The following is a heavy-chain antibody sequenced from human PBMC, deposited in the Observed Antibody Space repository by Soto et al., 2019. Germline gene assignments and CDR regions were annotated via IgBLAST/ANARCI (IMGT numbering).Heavy chain of an antibody. CDR3: ATGNYSSGWFYYYYYGMDV. CDR1: GYTNTELS. V-gene: IGHV1-24*01. CDR2: FDPEDGET. Sequence: ASVKVSCKVSGYTNTELSMHWVRQAPGKGPEWMGGFDPEDGETIYAQKFQGRVTMTEDTSTDTAYMELSSLRSEDTAVYYCATGNYSSGWFYYYYYGMDVWGQGTTVTVSS. D-gene: IGHD6-19*01. J-gene: IGHJ6*02.